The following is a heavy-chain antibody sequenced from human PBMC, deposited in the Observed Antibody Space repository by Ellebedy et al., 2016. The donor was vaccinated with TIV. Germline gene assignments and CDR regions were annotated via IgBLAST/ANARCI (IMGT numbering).Heavy chain of an antibody. D-gene: IGHD2-15*01. CDR1: GCSISSSDYY. CDR2: IYYSGSP. J-gene: IGHJ5*02. Sequence: MPGGSLRLSCTVAGCSISSSDYYWGWIRQPPGKGLEWIGSIYYSGSPYYSPSLKSRVTISVDTSKNQFSLKLSSVTAADTAVYYCARHFAHSRFDPWGQGTLVTVSS. V-gene: IGHV4-39*01. CDR3: ARHFAHSRFDP.